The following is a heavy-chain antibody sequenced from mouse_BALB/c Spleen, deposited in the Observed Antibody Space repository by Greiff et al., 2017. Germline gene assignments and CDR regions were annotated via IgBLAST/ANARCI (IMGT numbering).Heavy chain of an antibody. Sequence: DVQLVESGGGLVKPGGSLKLSCAASGFTFSSYAMSWVRQSPEKRLEWVAEISSGGSYTYYPDTVTGRFTISRDNAKNTLYLEMSSLRSEDTAMYYCARHYYGLDYWGQGTTLTVSS. D-gene: IGHD1-2*01. V-gene: IGHV5-9-4*01. CDR2: ISSGGSYT. CDR3: ARHYYGLDY. CDR1: GFTFSSYA. J-gene: IGHJ2*01.